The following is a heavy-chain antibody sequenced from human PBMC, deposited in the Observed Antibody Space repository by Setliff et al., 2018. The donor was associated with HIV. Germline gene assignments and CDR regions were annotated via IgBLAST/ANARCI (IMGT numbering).Heavy chain of an antibody. D-gene: IGHD3-10*01. V-gene: IGHV4-38-2*01. J-gene: IGHJ4*02. CDR1: GYSISSGYY. CDR2: IYHRGTT. CDR3: ARGRFHRLHRPYSGSGSLGIQYFDY. Sequence: PSETLSLTCAVSGYSISSGYYWGWIRQPPGKGLEWVGIIYHRGTTYYNPSLKSRVTISVDTSKNHFSLRLNSVTATDTALYYCARGRFHRLHRPYSGSGSLGIQYFDYWGQGTLVTVSS.